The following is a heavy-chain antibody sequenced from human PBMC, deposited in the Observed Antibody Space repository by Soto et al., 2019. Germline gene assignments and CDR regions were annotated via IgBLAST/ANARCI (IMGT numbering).Heavy chain of an antibody. D-gene: IGHD4-17*01. J-gene: IGHJ4*02. V-gene: IGHV3-11*06. Sequence: GGSLRLSCAASGFTFSDYYMSWIRQAPGKGLEWVSYISSSSSYTNYADSVKGRFTISRDNSKNTLYLQMNSLRAEDTAVYYCAKLMTTVTTNFDYWGQGTLVTVSS. CDR3: AKLMTTVTTNFDY. CDR1: GFTFSDYY. CDR2: ISSSSSYT.